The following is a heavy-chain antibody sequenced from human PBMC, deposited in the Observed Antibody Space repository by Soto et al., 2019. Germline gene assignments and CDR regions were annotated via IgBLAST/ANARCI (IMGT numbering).Heavy chain of an antibody. CDR2: IYYSGST. J-gene: IGHJ4*02. CDR3: ARTYGDYVFDY. CDR1: GGSISSYY. V-gene: IGHV4-59*01. Sequence: HVQLQESGPGLVKPSETLSLTCTVSGGSISSYYWSWIRQPPGKGLEWIGSIYYSGSTNYSPSLKSRVTISVDTSKNQFSLKLSSVTAADTAVYYCARTYGDYVFDYWGQGTLVTVSS. D-gene: IGHD4-17*01.